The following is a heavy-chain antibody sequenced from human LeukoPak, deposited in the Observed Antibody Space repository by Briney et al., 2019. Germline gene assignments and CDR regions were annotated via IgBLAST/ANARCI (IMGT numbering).Heavy chain of an antibody. V-gene: IGHV3-21*01. CDR3: ARDQGTIGWPIDY. D-gene: IGHD6-19*01. CDR1: GFTFSSCS. CDR2: IGATDTYI. J-gene: IGHJ4*02. Sequence: GGSLRLSCAASGFTFSSCSMNWVRQAPGKGLEWVSSIGATDTYIYYAASLKGRFTISRDNAKNSVYLQMNSLRAEDTGVYYCARDQGTIGWPIDYWGRGTLVTVSS.